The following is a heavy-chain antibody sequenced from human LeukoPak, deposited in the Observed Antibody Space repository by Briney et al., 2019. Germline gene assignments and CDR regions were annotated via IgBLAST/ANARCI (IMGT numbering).Heavy chain of an antibody. V-gene: IGHV3-23*01. J-gene: IGHJ4*02. D-gene: IGHD3-22*01. CDR3: ATSSYYGSSGYGIFDY. CDR1: GFTFSSYA. CDR2: ISGSGATT. Sequence: HPGGSLRLSCAASGFTFSSYAMSWVRQAPGKGLEWVSAISGSGATTYYADSVKGRFTISRDNSKNTLYLQMNSLRAEDTAVYYCATSSYYGSSGYGIFDYWGQGTLVTVSS.